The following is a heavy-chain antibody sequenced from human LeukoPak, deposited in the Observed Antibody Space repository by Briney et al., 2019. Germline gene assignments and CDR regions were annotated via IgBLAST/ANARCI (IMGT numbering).Heavy chain of an antibody. CDR2: IYSGGST. J-gene: IGHJ4*02. V-gene: IGHV3-66*01. CDR3: ARFTGYSTGDY. CDR1: GFTFSSYW. Sequence: GGSLRLSCAASGFTFSSYWMSWVRQAPGKGLEWVSVIYSGGSTYYADSVKGRFTISRDNAKNSLYLQMNSLRAEDTAVYYCARFTGYSTGDYWGQGTLVTVSS. D-gene: IGHD4-11*01.